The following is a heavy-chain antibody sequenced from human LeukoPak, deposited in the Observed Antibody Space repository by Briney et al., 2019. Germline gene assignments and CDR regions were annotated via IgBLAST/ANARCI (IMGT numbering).Heavy chain of an antibody. D-gene: IGHD2-15*01. Sequence: RGTLRLSCAASGFTFSSYGMSWVRQAPGKGLEWVSVIYSGGSTYYADSVKGRFTISRDNSKNTLYLQMNSLRAEDTAVYYCARGGYCSGGSCYRKATFFDYWGQGTLVTVSS. V-gene: IGHV3-66*01. CDR2: IYSGGST. CDR1: GFTFSSYG. J-gene: IGHJ4*02. CDR3: ARGGYCSGGSCYRKATFFDY.